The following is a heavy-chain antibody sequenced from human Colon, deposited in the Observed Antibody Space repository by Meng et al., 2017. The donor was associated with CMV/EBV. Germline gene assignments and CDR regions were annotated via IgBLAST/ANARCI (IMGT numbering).Heavy chain of an antibody. CDR3: ARGVGESLGWEMGY. V-gene: IGHV3-74*01. CDR2: ISGDGGMT. Sequence: EVHLVGSGGGLVQPGGSLRLSCAASGFTFSTYWMHWVRQGPGKGPVWLSRISGDGGMTSYADSVKGRFTISRDNAKNTLYLQMNSLRVEDTAVYYCARGVGESLGWEMGYWGQGTLVTVSS. J-gene: IGHJ4*02. D-gene: IGHD1-26*01. CDR1: GFTFSTYW.